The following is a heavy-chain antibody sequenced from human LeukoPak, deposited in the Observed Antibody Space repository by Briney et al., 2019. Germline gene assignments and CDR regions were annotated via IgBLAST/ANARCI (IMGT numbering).Heavy chain of an antibody. V-gene: IGHV4-59*01. D-gene: IGHD1-26*01. CDR2: IYYSGST. CDR3: ARDAGGSYYVLDY. CDR1: GGSISSYY. Sequence: KTSETLSLTCTVSGGSISSYYWSWIRQSPGKGLEWIGYIYYSGSTNYNPSLKSRVTISVDTSKNQFSLKLSSVTAADTAVYYCARDAGGSYYVLDYWGQGTLVTVSS. J-gene: IGHJ4*02.